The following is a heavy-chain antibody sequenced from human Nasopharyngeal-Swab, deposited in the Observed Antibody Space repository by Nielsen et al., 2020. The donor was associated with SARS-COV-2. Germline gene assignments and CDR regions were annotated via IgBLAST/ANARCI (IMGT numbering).Heavy chain of an antibody. Sequence: SETLSLTCTVSGGSISGYYWSWIRQPPGKGLKWIGYIYYTGSTNYNPSLKSRVTISVDTSKNQFSLNLSSVTAADTAVYYCARLDWVGKDYGMDVWGQGTTVTVSS. CDR2: IYYTGST. J-gene: IGHJ6*02. CDR1: GGSISGYY. V-gene: IGHV4-59*08. D-gene: IGHD7-27*01. CDR3: ARLDWVGKDYGMDV.